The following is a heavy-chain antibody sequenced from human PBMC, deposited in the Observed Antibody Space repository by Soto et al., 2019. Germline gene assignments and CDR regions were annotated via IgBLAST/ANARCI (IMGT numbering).Heavy chain of an antibody. CDR2: VNPIVSMS. J-gene: IGHJ4*02. V-gene: IGHV1-69*02. D-gene: IGHD3-10*01. CDR1: GDTFNFYS. Sequence: QVQLVQSGAEVKRPGSSVKVSCKASGDTFNFYSINWVRQAPGLGLEWMGRVNPIVSMSNYAQKFQGRVTRTGDKPTSTAYRELGSLRSEDTAIFYCASSYGSGYRAFDSWGQGALVTVS. CDR3: ASSYGSGYRAFDS.